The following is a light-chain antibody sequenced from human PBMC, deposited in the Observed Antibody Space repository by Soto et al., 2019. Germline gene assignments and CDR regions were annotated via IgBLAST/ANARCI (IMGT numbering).Light chain of an antibody. Sequence: EIGLTQSPVTLSLSPGERATLSCRASQTVLNNYLTWYQQKPGQAPRRLIFGASIRATGIPDRFSGSGSGTDFTLTISRLEPEDFAVYYCQQYGSSPTTFGQGTKVDIK. V-gene: IGKV3-20*01. CDR3: QQYGSSPTT. J-gene: IGKJ1*01. CDR1: QTVLNNY. CDR2: GAS.